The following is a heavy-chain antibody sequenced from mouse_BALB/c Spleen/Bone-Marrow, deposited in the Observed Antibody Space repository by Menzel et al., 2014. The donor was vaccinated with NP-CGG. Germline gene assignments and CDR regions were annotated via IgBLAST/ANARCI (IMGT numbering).Heavy chain of an antibody. V-gene: IGHV1S130*01. D-gene: IGHD4-1*01. Sequence: SGSVLVRPGASVKLSCKASGYTFTSSRMHWAKQRPGQGLEWIGEIHPNSGNTNYNEKFKGEATLTVDTSSSTAYVDLSSLTSEDSAVYYCARELGRGYYFDYWGQGTTLTVSS. J-gene: IGHJ2*01. CDR2: IHPNSGNT. CDR1: GYTFTSSR. CDR3: ARELGRGYYFDY.